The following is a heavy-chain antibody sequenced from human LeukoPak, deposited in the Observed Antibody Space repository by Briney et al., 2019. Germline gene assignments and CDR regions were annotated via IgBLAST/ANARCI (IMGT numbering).Heavy chain of an antibody. CDR3: ARERTHYGMDV. CDR1: GFTFSSYD. D-gene: IGHD2-2*01. J-gene: IGHJ6*02. Sequence: PGGSLRLSCAASGFTFSSYDMHWVRQATGKGLEWVSAIGTAGDTYYPGSVKGRFTISRENAKNSLYLQMSSLRAGDTAVYYCARERTHYGMDVWGQGTTVTVSS. CDR2: IGTAGDT. V-gene: IGHV3-13*01.